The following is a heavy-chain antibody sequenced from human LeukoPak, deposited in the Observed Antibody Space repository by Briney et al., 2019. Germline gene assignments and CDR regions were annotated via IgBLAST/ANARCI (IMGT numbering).Heavy chain of an antibody. CDR1: GFTFSSYG. Sequence: PGGSLRLSCAASGFTFSSYGMHWVRRAPGKGLEWVAVIWSDGSNKYYADSVKGRFTISRDNSGKTLYLQMNSLRVEDTAVYYCVRASGSFDYWGQGTLVTVSS. CDR3: VRASGSFDY. J-gene: IGHJ4*02. CDR2: IWSDGSNK. V-gene: IGHV3-33*01. D-gene: IGHD3-10*01.